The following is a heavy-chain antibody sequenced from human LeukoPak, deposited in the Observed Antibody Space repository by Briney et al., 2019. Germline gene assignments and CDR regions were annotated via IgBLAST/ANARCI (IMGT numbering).Heavy chain of an antibody. CDR2: IYYSGST. V-gene: IGHV4-61*01. CDR1: GGSVSSGSYY. J-gene: IGHJ4*02. CDR3: ARDGATPFDY. D-gene: IGHD3-16*01. Sequence: PSETLSLTCAVSGGSVSSGSYYWSWIRQPPGKGLEWIGYIYYSGSTNYNPSLKSRVTISVDTSKNQFSLKLSSVTAADTAVYYCARDGATPFDYWGQGTLVTVSS.